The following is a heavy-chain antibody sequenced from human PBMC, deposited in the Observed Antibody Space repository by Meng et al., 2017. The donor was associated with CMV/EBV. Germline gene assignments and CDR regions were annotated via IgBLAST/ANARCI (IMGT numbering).Heavy chain of an antibody. J-gene: IGHJ4*02. CDR1: GGTFSSYA. CDR3: ARSLIVATTAFDY. V-gene: IGHV1-69*05. D-gene: IGHD5-12*01. CDR2: IIPIFGTA. Sequence: SVKVSCKASGGTFSSYAISWVRQAPGQGLEWMVGIIPIFGTANYAQKFQGRVTITTDESTSTAYMELSSLRSEDTAVYYCARSLIVATTAFDYWGQGTLVTVSS.